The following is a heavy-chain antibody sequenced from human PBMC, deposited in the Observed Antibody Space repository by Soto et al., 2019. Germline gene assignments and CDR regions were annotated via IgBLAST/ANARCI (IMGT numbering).Heavy chain of an antibody. D-gene: IGHD2-8*01. CDR1: GFTFRNHA. V-gene: IGHV3-33*08. J-gene: IGHJ4*02. CDR2: LWYDGTSK. Sequence: QVQLVESGGGVVQPGRSLRLSCAASGFTFRNHAMHWVRQAPGKGLDRVGLLWYDGTSKYNSDSVKVRFNISRHNSMTTRYLEMNSLREKDMAIYYCVRVHGVVIIMDHWGQGILVTVS. CDR3: VRVHGVVIIMDH.